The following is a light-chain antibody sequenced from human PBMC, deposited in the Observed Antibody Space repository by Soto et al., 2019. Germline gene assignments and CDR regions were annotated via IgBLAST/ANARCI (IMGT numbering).Light chain of an antibody. CDR3: QQYNKWPPVT. CDR2: GAS. CDR1: QSVSND. Sequence: EIVMTQSPATLSVSPGDRATLSCRASQSVSNDLAWYQQKPGQAPRLLMYGASTGATGIPGRFRGSGSGTEFILTISSLQSADSAVYYCQQYNKWPPVTFGQGTRLEIK. J-gene: IGKJ5*01. V-gene: IGKV3-15*01.